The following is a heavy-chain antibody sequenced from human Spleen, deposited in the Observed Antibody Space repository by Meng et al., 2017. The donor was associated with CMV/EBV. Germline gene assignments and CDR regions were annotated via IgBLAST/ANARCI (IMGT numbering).Heavy chain of an antibody. CDR2: IYYSGTT. J-gene: IGHJ4*02. V-gene: IGHV4-59*01. CDR3: ARAQRGYIAASGNFDY. Sequence: GSLRLSCTVSGGSISGYYCIWIRQPPGKGLEWIGYIYYSGTTNDNPSLLGRVTISLASSENQFSLRLSSVTATDTGVYYCARAQRGYIAASGNFDYWGQGTLVTVSS. D-gene: IGHD6-25*01. CDR1: GGSISGYY.